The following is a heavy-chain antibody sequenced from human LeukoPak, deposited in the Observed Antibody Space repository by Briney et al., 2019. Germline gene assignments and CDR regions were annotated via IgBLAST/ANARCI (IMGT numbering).Heavy chain of an antibody. Sequence: GASVKVSCTASGYTFTGYSMHWVRQAPGQGLEWMGWINPSSGGTNFAQKFQGRVTMTWDTSISTAYMELSRLRSDDTAVYYCARDVGTVTTIWGQGTLVTVSA. CDR1: GYTFTGYS. CDR2: INPSSGGT. J-gene: IGHJ4*02. V-gene: IGHV1-2*02. CDR3: ARDVGTVTTI. D-gene: IGHD4-11*01.